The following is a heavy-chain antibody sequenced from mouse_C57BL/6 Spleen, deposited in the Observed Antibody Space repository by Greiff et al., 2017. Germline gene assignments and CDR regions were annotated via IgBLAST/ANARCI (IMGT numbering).Heavy chain of an antibody. CDR2: ISTYNGDA. Sequence: QVQLQQSGPELVRPGVSVKISCKGSGYTFTDYAMHWVKQSHAKSLEWIGVISTYNGDASYNQKFKDKATMTVDKSSSTTYMELARLSSEDSAVALCSYELDWAMGYWGQGTSVTVSS. V-gene: IGHV1-67*01. CDR3: SYELDWAMGY. D-gene: IGHD1-1*01. CDR1: GYTFTDYA. J-gene: IGHJ4*01.